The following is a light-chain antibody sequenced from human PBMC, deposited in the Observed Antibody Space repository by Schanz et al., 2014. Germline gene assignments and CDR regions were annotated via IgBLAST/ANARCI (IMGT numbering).Light chain of an antibody. CDR1: SSDVGGYNY. Sequence: QSALTQPRSVSGSPGQSVTISCTGTSSDVGGYNYVSWYQQHPGKAPKLMIYDVSKRPSGVPDRFSGSKSGNTASLTISGLQAEDEADYYCAAWDDRLKAWVIGGGTKVTVL. CDR2: DVS. CDR3: AAWDDRLKAWV. J-gene: IGLJ3*02. V-gene: IGLV2-11*01.